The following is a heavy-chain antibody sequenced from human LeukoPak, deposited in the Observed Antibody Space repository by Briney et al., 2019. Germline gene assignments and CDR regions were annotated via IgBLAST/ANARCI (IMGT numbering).Heavy chain of an antibody. CDR1: GYTFTSYY. J-gene: IGHJ3*02. D-gene: IGHD3-22*01. Sequence: ASVKVSCKASGYTFTSYYMHWVRQAPGQGLEWMGIINPSGGSTSYAQKFQGRVTMTRDTSTSTVYMELSSLRSEDTAVYYCATLSYDSSATGDAFDIWGQGTRVTVSS. CDR3: ATLSYDSSATGDAFDI. V-gene: IGHV1-46*01. CDR2: INPSGGST.